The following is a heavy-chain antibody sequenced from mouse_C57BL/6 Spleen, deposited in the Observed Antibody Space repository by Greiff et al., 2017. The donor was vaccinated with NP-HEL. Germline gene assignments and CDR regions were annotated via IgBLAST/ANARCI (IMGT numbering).Heavy chain of an antibody. CDR1: GYTFTSYT. D-gene: IGHD1-1*01. CDR2: INPSSGYT. J-gene: IGHJ4*01. Sequence: QVQLQQSGAELARPGASVKMSCKASGYTFTSYTMHWVKQRPGQGLEWIGYINPSSGYTRYNQKFKDKATLTADKSSSTAYMQLSSLTSEDSAVYYCARPLYYYGSSYDYAMDYWGQGTSVTVSS. V-gene: IGHV1-4*01. CDR3: ARPLYYYGSSYDYAMDY.